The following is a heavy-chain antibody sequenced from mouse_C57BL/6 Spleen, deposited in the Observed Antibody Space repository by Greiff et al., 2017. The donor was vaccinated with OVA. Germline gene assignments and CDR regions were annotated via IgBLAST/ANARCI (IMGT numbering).Heavy chain of an antibody. Sequence: QVQLKESGPGLVQPSQSLSITCTVSGFSLTSYGVHWVRQSPGKGLEWLGVIWSGGSTDYNAAFISRLSISKDNSKSQVFFKMNSLQADDTAIYYCARSQVPPPYYYAMDYWGQGTSVTVSS. V-gene: IGHV2-2*01. CDR3: ARSQVPPPYYYAMDY. CDR1: GFSLTSYG. J-gene: IGHJ4*01. CDR2: IWSGGST.